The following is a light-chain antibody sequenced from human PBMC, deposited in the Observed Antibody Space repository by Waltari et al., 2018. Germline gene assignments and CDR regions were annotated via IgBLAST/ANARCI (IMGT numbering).Light chain of an antibody. V-gene: IGLV2-23*02. J-gene: IGLJ2*01. Sequence: QSALTQSASVSGSLGQSITISCTGSSSNVGSYDLVSWYQHHPGEAPKLLIYEVVKRPSGVSNRFSGSKSGNAASLTISGLQAEDEATYYCCSYANSSPRLVFGGGTELAVL. CDR2: EVV. CDR1: SSNVGSYDL. CDR3: CSYANSSPRLV.